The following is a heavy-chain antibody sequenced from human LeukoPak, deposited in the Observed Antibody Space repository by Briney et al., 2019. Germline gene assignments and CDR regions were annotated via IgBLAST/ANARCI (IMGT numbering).Heavy chain of an antibody. D-gene: IGHD6-13*01. J-gene: IGHJ4*02. CDR2: ISSSSSHI. Sequence: PGESLRLSCAVSGFTFSSYSMNWVRQAPGKGLEWVSSISSSSSHIHYADSVKGRFTISRDKAKNSLYLQMNSLRAEDTAVYYCARDAAAAGEFDYWGQGTLVTVSS. CDR1: GFTFSSYS. CDR3: ARDAAAAGEFDY. V-gene: IGHV3-21*01.